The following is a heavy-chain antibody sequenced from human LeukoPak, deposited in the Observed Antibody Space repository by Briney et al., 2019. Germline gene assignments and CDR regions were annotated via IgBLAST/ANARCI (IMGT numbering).Heavy chain of an antibody. CDR2: IYTSGST. D-gene: IGHD3-10*01. CDR3: AREPPYYGSGSSVYYYYGMDV. Sequence: SETLSLTCTVSGGSISSYYRSWIRQPAGKGLEWIGRIYTSGSTNYNPSLKSRVTMSVDTSKNQFSLKLSSVTAADTAVYYCAREPPYYGSGSSVYYYYGMDVWGQGATVTVSS. J-gene: IGHJ6*02. CDR1: GGSISSYY. V-gene: IGHV4-4*07.